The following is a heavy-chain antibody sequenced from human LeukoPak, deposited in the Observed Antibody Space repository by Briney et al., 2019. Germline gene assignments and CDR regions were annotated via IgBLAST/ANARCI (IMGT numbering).Heavy chain of an antibody. Sequence: PGGSLRLSCAASGFIFSTYGMSWVRQAPGKGLEWISYINSRGRTINYADSVKGRFTISRDNAKNSLYLQMNSLRAEDTAVYYCARAGGGPSYGIYFDYWGQGTLVTVSS. V-gene: IGHV3-48*04. J-gene: IGHJ4*02. CDR3: ARAGGGPSYGIYFDY. D-gene: IGHD5-18*01. CDR2: INSRGRTI. CDR1: GFIFSTYG.